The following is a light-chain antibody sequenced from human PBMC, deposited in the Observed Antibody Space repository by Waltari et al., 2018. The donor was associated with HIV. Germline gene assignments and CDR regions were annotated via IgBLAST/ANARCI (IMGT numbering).Light chain of an antibody. CDR1: QTIAYSSKNRNS. CDR2: GAS. V-gene: IGKV4-1*01. J-gene: IGKJ1*01. CDR3: QQYYNIPPT. Sequence: DIVMTQSPDSLALSLGERATINCLSSQTIAYSSKNRNSLAWYQHKPGQTTRLLIYGASTRASGVPDRFSGSGSGTHFTLIINSLQSEDVAAYLCQQYYNIPPTFGQGTKVEIK.